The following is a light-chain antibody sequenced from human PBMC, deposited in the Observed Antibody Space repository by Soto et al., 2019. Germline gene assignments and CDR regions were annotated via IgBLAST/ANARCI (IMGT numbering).Light chain of an antibody. CDR2: GAS. V-gene: IGKV1D-12*01. Sequence: DIPMTQSPSSVSASVGDRVTITCRASQAINSWLAWYQQKPGKAPKLLIYGASSLQSGVPSRFSGSESATDFTLAISSLQAEDSATYYCHQANSFPYTFGQGTKLEIK. J-gene: IGKJ2*01. CDR3: HQANSFPYT. CDR1: QAINSW.